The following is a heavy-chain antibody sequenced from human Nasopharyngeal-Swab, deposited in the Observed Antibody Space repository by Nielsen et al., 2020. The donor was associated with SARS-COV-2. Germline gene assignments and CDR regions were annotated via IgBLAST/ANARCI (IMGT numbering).Heavy chain of an antibody. CDR3: ARRVGGFLEWIFAHDI. CDR2: IYYSGST. CDR1: GGSISSSSYY. V-gene: IGHV4-39*01. Sequence: SETLSLTCTVSGGSISSSSYYWGWIRQPPGKGLEWIGSIYYSGSTYYNPSLKSRVTISVDTSKNHFSLKLSSVTAADTAVYYCARRVGGFLEWIFAHDIWGQGTMVTVSS. J-gene: IGHJ3*02. D-gene: IGHD3-3*01.